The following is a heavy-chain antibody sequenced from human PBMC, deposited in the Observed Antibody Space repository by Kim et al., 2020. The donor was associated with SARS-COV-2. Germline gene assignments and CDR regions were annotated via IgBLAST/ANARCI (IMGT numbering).Heavy chain of an antibody. J-gene: IGHJ6*02. D-gene: IGHD3-3*01. CDR2: MNPNSGNT. V-gene: IGHV1-8*01. Sequence: ASVKVSCKASGYTFTSYDINWVRQATGQGLEWMGWMNPNSGNTGYAQKFQGRVTMTRNTSISTAYMELSSLRSEDTAVYYCARVPYDFWRMDVWGQGTTVTVSS. CDR3: ARVPYDFWRMDV. CDR1: GYTFTSYD.